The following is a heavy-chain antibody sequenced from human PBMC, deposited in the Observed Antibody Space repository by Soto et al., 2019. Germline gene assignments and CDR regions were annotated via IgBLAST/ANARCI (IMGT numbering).Heavy chain of an antibody. CDR3: ARSNYDFWSGYYRGIDY. J-gene: IGHJ4*02. CDR1: GGTFSSYT. Sequence: VQLVQSGAEVKKPGSSVKVSCKASGGTFSSYTISWVRQAPGQGLEWMGRIIPILGIANYAQKFQGRVTMTADKSTSTAYMELSSLRSEDTAVYYCARSNYDFWSGYYRGIDYWGQGTLVTVSS. D-gene: IGHD3-3*01. CDR2: IIPILGIA. V-gene: IGHV1-69*02.